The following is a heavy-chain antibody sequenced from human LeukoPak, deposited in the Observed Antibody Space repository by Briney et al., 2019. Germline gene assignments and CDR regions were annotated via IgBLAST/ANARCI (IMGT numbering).Heavy chain of an antibody. D-gene: IGHD3-22*01. CDR3: ARETAYYYDSSGYSRPLDY. V-gene: IGHV3-11*04. J-gene: IGHJ4*02. CDR1: GFTFSDYY. CDR2: ISSSGTTI. Sequence: GGSLRLSCAASGFTFSDYYMSWIRQAPGKGLEWVSYISSSGTTIYYADSVKGRFTISRDNAKNSLYLQMNSLRAEDTAVYYCARETAYYYDSSGYSRPLDYWGQGTLVTVSS.